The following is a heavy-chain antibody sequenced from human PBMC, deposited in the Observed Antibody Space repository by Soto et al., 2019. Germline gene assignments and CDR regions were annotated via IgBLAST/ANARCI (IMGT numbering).Heavy chain of an antibody. Sequence: SETLSLTCAVYGASFSGYYWSWVRQPPGKGLEWIGEIDHSGSTNYNPSLKSRLTISVDTSKNQLSLKLTSVTAADTAVYYCASHRAIFGVVITYYMDVWGKGTPVTVSS. J-gene: IGHJ6*03. V-gene: IGHV4-34*01. CDR2: IDHSGST. D-gene: IGHD3-3*01. CDR3: ASHRAIFGVVITYYMDV. CDR1: GASFSGYY.